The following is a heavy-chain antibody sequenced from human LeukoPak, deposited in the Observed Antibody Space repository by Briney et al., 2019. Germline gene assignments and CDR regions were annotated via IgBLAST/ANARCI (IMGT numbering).Heavy chain of an antibody. D-gene: IGHD1-26*01. V-gene: IGHV1-2*02. CDR3: ARVIVGATPHGDY. Sequence: ASVKVSCKASGYTFTGYYMHWVRQAPGQGLEWMGWINPNSGGTNYAQKFQGRVTMTRDTSISTAYMELSRLRSDDTAVYYCARVIVGATPHGDYWGQGTLVTVSP. CDR1: GYTFTGYY. J-gene: IGHJ4*02. CDR2: INPNSGGT.